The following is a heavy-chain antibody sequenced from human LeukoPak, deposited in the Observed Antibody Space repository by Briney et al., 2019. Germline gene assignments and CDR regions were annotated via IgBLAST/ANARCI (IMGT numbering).Heavy chain of an antibody. CDR2: IKQDGSEK. Sequence: GGSLRLSCTASGFTFSSYWMSWVRQAPGKGLEWVANIKQDGSEKYYVDSVKGRFTISRDNAKNSLYLQMNSLRAEDTAVYYCARDRVAAAGTNWFDPWGQGTLVTVSS. CDR3: ARDRVAAAGTNWFDP. J-gene: IGHJ5*02. V-gene: IGHV3-7*03. CDR1: GFTFSSYW. D-gene: IGHD6-13*01.